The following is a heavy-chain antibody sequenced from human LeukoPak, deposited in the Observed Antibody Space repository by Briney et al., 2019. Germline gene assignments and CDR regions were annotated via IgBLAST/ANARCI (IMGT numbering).Heavy chain of an antibody. CDR3: ARGQYHLLYWYFDL. D-gene: IGHD2-2*01. J-gene: IGHJ2*01. CDR1: GGSISSYY. V-gene: IGHV4-4*07. Sequence: PSETLSLTCTVSGGSISSYYWSWIRQPAGKGLEWIGRIYSSGSTNYNPSLKSRVTMSVDTSKNQFSLKMSSVTAADTAVYYCARGQYHLLYWYFDLWGRGTLVTVSS. CDR2: IYSSGST.